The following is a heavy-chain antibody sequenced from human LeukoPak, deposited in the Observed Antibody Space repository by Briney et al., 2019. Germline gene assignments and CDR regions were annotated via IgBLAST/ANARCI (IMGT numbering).Heavy chain of an antibody. CDR2: INWNGGGT. J-gene: IGHJ4*02. CDR3: ARVQLGTTDY. Sequence: GGSLRLSCAASGFTFDDYGMSWVRQAPGKGLEWVSGINWNGGGTGYADSVKGRFTTSRDNAKNSLYLQMNSLRAEDTALYYCARVQLGTTDYCGQGALVTVSS. V-gene: IGHV3-20*04. D-gene: IGHD1-1*01. CDR1: GFTFDDYG.